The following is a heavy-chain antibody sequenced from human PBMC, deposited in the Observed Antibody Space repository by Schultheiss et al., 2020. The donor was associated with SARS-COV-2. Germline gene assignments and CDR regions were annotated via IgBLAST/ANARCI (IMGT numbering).Heavy chain of an antibody. CDR1: GFIFNTYA. CDR3: LTDRLGGSGWFGDY. V-gene: IGHV3-64*04. D-gene: IGHD6-19*01. J-gene: IGHJ4*02. Sequence: GGSLRLSCVGSGFIFNTYAMHWVRQAPGKGLEYVSGISSNGGSTYYADSVKGRFTISRDNSKNTLYLQMNSLKTEDTAVYYCLTDRLGGSGWFGDYWGQGTLVTVSS. CDR2: ISSNGGST.